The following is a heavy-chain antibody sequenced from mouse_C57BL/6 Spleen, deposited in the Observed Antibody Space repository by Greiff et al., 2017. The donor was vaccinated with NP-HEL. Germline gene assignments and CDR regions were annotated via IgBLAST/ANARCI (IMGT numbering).Heavy chain of an antibody. D-gene: IGHD4-1*01. CDR3: ARDGTWYFDV. J-gene: IGHJ1*03. CDR2: INPYNGDT. Sequence: EVQLQQSGPELVKPGDSVKISCKASGYSFTGYFMNWVMQSHGKSLEWIGRINPYNGDTFYNQKFKGKATLTVDKSSSTAHMELRSLTSEDSAVYYGARDGTWYFDVWGTGTTVTVSS. CDR1: GYSFTGYF. V-gene: IGHV1-20*01.